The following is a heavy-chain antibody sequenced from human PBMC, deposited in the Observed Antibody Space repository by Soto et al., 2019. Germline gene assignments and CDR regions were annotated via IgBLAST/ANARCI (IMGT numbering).Heavy chain of an antibody. CDR1: GFTFSDYY. CDR3: ARDRWELLLTPQRYYYDGMDV. Sequence: GSLRLSCAASGFTFSDYYMSWISQAPGKGLEWVSYISSSGSTIYYAVSEKGRFTSSRDNAKNSLYQQMNSLRAEDTAVYYCARDRWELLLTPQRYYYDGMDVWGRGSTITVSS. V-gene: IGHV3-11*01. J-gene: IGHJ6*02. CDR2: ISSSGSTI. D-gene: IGHD1-26*01.